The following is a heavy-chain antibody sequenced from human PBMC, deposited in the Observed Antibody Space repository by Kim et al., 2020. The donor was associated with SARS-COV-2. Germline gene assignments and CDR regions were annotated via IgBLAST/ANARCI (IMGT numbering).Heavy chain of an antibody. Sequence: GGSLRLSCAASGFIFSSYSMNWVRQAPGKGLEWVAYIRFSGDTIYYADSVKGRFTISRDSAKHSLYLQMNSLRDEDTAVYYCTRDPHALDSWGQGTLVA. CDR2: IRFSGDTI. V-gene: IGHV3-48*02. CDR3: TRDPHALDS. J-gene: IGHJ4*02. CDR1: GFIFSSYS.